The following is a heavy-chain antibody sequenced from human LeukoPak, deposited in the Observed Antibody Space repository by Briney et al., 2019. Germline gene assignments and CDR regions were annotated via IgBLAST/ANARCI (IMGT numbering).Heavy chain of an antibody. V-gene: IGHV3-53*01. CDR3: ARLYSSSWYKSNYYYYYYMDV. Sequence: PGGSLRLSCAASGFTFSTYAMSWVRQAPGKGLEWVSVIYSGGSTYYADSVKGRFTISRDNSKNTLYLQMNSLRAEDTAVYYCARLYSSSWYKSNYYYYYYMDVWGKGTTVTVSS. J-gene: IGHJ6*03. CDR1: GFTFSTYA. CDR2: IYSGGST. D-gene: IGHD6-13*01.